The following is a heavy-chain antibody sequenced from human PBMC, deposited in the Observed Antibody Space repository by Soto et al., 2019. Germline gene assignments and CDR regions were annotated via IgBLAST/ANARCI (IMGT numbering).Heavy chain of an antibody. CDR2: IYSGVNT. CDR1: GFTVISDY. J-gene: IGHJ4*02. Sequence: DVRLVESGGGLVQRGGSLRLACAASGFTVISDYMTWVRQAHGKGLEWVSVIYSGVNTSYADSVKGRFTISRDNAKNTLYLQMNSLRAEDTAVYYCARGRRLISDWGQGAQVIV. D-gene: IGHD1-26*01. V-gene: IGHV3-66*01. CDR3: ARGRRLISD.